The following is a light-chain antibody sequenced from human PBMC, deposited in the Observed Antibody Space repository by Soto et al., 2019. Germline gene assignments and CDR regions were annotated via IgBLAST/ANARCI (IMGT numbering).Light chain of an antibody. CDR2: DAS. J-gene: IGKJ5*01. CDR1: QSVSSD. V-gene: IGKV3-11*01. CDR3: QQRSHWPPIT. Sequence: EIVLTHSPATLSLCPGEIATLSRRASQSVSSDLAWYQQKPGQAPRLLIYDASNRATAIPARFSGSGSGTDFTLTISSLEAEDFAVYYCQQRSHWPPITFGQGTRLEIK.